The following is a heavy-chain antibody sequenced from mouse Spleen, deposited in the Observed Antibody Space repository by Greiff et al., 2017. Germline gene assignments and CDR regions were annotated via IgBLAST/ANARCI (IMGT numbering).Heavy chain of an antibody. CDR3: ARSTTVVATPYAMDY. D-gene: IGHD1-1*01. V-gene: IGHV5-17*02. CDR1: GFTFSSYG. Sequence: DVKLQESGGGLVQPGGSRKLSCAASGFTFSSYGMHWVRQAPEKGLEWVAYISSGSSTIYYADTVKGRFTISRDNPKNTLFLQMTSLRSEDTAMYYCARSTTVVATPYAMDYWGQGTSVTVSS. J-gene: IGHJ4*01. CDR2: ISSGSSTI.